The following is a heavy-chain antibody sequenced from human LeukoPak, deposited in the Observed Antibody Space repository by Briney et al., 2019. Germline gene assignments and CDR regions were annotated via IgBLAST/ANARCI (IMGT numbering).Heavy chain of an antibody. CDR2: INPNSGGT. CDR3: ARGEVGATFPQKQDYGMDV. CDR1: GYTFTGYY. D-gene: IGHD1-26*01. V-gene: IGHV1-2*04. J-gene: IGHJ6*02. Sequence: ASVKVSCKASGYTFTGYYMHWVRQAPGQGLEWMGWINPNSGGTNYAQKFQGWVTMTRDTSISTAYMELSRLRSDDTAVYYCARGEVGATFPQKQDYGMDVWGQGTTVTVSS.